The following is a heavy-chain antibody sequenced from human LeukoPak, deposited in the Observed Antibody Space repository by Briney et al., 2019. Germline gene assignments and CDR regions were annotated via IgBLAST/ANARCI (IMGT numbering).Heavy chain of an antibody. Sequence: SETLSLTCTVSGDSFSSSIYYWGWIRQPPGKGLEWIGSIYYTGSTYYNPSLKSRVTISVDRSKNQFSLKLSSVTAADTAVYYCASTYGDAFDIWGQGTMVTVSS. V-gene: IGHV4-39*07. CDR2: IYYTGST. D-gene: IGHD4-17*01. J-gene: IGHJ3*02. CDR3: ASTYGDAFDI. CDR1: GDSFSSSIYY.